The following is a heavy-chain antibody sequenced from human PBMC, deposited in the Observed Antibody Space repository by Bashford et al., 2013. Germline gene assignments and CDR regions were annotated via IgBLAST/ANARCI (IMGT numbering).Heavy chain of an antibody. V-gene: IGHV1-18*01. J-gene: IGHJ6*02. D-gene: IGHD3-10*01. CDR2: SAVTTQR. CDR1: GYSFWAYG. CDR3: ARVSRHVGDYYYGLDV. Sequence: VASVKVSCKASGYSFWAYGISWLRQAPGQGLEWLGGSAVTTQRQTNAQKVQDRLTVTTDTSTSTAYMELRSLRSDDTAVYYCARVSRHVGDYYYGLDVWGQGTTVTVSS.